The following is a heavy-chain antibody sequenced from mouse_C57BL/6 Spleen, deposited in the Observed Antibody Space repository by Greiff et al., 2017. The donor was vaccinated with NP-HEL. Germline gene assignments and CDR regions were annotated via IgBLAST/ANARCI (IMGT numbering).Heavy chain of an antibody. CDR2: ISSGSSTI. Sequence: EVKLVESGGGLVKPGGSLKLSCAASGFTFSDYGMHWVRQAPEKGLEWVAYISSGSSTIYYVDTVKGRFTISRDNAKNTLFLQMTSLRSEDTAMYYCASLLYYYAMDYWGQGTSVTVSS. J-gene: IGHJ4*01. CDR3: ASLLYYYAMDY. D-gene: IGHD2-10*01. CDR1: GFTFSDYG. V-gene: IGHV5-17*01.